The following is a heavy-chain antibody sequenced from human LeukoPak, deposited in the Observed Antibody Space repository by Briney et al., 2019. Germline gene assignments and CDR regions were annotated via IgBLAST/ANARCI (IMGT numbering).Heavy chain of an antibody. CDR3: ARSRGYFDY. CDR2: IYYSGST. J-gene: IGHJ4*02. Sequence: PPETLSPTCTVSGGSISSYYWSWIRQPPGKGLEWIGYIYYSGSTNYNPSLKSRVTISVDTSKNQFSLKLSSVTAADTALYYCARSRGYFDYWGQGTLVTVSS. CDR1: GGSISSYY. V-gene: IGHV4-59*01. D-gene: IGHD6-13*01.